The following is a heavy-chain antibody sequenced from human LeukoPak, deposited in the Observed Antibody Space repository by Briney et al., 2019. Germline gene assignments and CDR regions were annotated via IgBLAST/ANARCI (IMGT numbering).Heavy chain of an antibody. V-gene: IGHV4-34*01. J-gene: IGHJ6*03. CDR3: ARGEEKVGATDYYYYMDV. Sequence: PSETLSLTCAVYGGSFSGYYWSWIRQPPGKGLEWIGEINHSGSTNYNPSLKSRVTISVDTSKNQFSLKLSSVTAADTAVYYCARGEEKVGATDYYYYMDVWGKGTTVTVSS. CDR1: GGSFSGYY. D-gene: IGHD1-26*01. CDR2: INHSGST.